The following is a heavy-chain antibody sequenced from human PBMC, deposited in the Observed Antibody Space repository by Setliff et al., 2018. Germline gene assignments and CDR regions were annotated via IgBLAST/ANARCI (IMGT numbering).Heavy chain of an antibody. CDR2: ISVFNGNT. J-gene: IGHJ3*01. V-gene: IGHV1-18*01. CDR3: VREYSGGGLT. CDR1: GYTFTSYG. D-gene: IGHD1-26*01. Sequence: ASVKVSCKASGYTFTSYGFSWVRQAPGQGLEWMGRISVFNGNTNYGQKYQGRVAMTTDTSTNTVYMELRSLRSDDTAVYFCVREYSGGGLTWGQGTMVTVSS.